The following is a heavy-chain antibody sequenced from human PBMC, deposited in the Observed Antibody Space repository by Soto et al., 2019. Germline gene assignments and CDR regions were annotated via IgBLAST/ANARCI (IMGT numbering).Heavy chain of an antibody. CDR1: GYSIRNGYY. J-gene: IGHJ5*02. CDR2: IYHSGST. CDR3: ARVGPYCGGDCYSPPP. D-gene: IGHD2-21*02. Sequence: SETLSLTCTVSGYSIRNGYYWGWIRQPPGKGLEWIGTIYHSGSTYYNPSLRSRVTISVDASENHFSLKLSSVTAADTAVYYCARVGPYCGGDCYSPPPWGQGTLVTVSS. V-gene: IGHV4-38-2*02.